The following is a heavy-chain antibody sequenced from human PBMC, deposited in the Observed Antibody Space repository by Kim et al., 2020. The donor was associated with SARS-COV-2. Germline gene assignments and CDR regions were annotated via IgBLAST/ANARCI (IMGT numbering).Heavy chain of an antibody. D-gene: IGHD2-21*01. CDR3: TTDYERIGGLCDGETCYPASL. CDR1: GFTFTKVW. J-gene: IGHJ1*01. V-gene: IGHV3-15*01. Sequence: GGSLRLSCAAAGFTFTKVWLSWVRQAPGKVLEWVGRIRSKAGGGTADDAVTVKGRFTISRDDEKNTLYLQMNGVRAEDTAFYHCTTDYERIGGLCDGETCYPASLWGKCTLVYVSS. CDR2: IRSKAGGGTA.